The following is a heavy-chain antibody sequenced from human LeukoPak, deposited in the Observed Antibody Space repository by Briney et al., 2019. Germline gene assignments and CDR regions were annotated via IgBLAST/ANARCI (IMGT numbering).Heavy chain of an antibody. J-gene: IGHJ6*04. Sequence: GGSLRLSCAASGFTFSSYATSWVRPAPGKGLEWVAAISGIGGSTYYADSVKGRFTISRDNSKNTLYLQMNSLRAEDTAVYYCAKVQLPYYYYYYSMDVWGKGTTVTVSS. CDR1: GFTFSSYA. V-gene: IGHV3-23*01. CDR2: ISGIGGST. CDR3: AKVQLPYYYYYYSMDV. D-gene: IGHD2-2*01.